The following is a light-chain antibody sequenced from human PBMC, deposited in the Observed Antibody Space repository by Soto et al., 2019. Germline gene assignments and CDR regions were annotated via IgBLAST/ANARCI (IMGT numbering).Light chain of an antibody. CDR1: QSISSW. V-gene: IGKV1-5*03. CDR2: KTS. CDR3: QQYNSYSRT. J-gene: IGKJ1*01. Sequence: DIQMTQSPSTLSVSVGDRVTITCRASQSISSWLAWYQQKPGKAPKPLIYKTSSLESGVPPRFSGSGSGTEFTLTISSLQPDDFATYYCQQYNSYSRTFGQGTKVEIK.